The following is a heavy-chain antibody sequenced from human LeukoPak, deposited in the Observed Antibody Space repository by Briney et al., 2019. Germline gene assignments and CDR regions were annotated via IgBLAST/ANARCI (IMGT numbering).Heavy chain of an antibody. D-gene: IGHD3-3*01. CDR2: IYSGGST. Sequence: GGSLRLSCEASGFTFSAYAMSWVRQAPGKGLEWVSVIYSGGSTYYADSVKGRFTISRDNSKNTLYLQMNSLRAEDMAVYYCAREEWYYFDYWGQGTLVTVSS. J-gene: IGHJ4*02. CDR1: GFTFSAYA. CDR3: AREEWYYFDY. V-gene: IGHV3-66*02.